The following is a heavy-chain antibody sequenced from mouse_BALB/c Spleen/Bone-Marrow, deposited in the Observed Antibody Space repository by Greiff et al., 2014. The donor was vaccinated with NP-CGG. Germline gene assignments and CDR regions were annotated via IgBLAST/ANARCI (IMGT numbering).Heavy chain of an antibody. V-gene: IGHV1-7*01. Sequence: VQLQESGAELAKPGASVKMSCKASGYTFTSYWMHWVKQRPGQGLEWIGYINPSTGYTEYNQKFKDKATLTADKSSSTAYMQLSSLTPEDSAVYYCASSAPWDGFAYWGQGTLVTVSA. CDR1: GYTFTSYW. D-gene: IGHD4-1*01. J-gene: IGHJ3*01. CDR2: INPSTGYT. CDR3: ASSAPWDGFAY.